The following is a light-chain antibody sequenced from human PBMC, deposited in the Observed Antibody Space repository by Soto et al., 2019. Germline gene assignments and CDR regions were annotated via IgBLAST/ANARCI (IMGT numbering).Light chain of an antibody. V-gene: IGKV3-20*01. CDR1: QSVNIDF. J-gene: IGKJ1*01. CDR3: QHYGSSPT. Sequence: VLTQSPDTLSLSPGERATLSCRASQSVNIDFLVWYQQKPGQAPRLLMFGASIRATGIPDRFSASGSGTDFTLSISRLELEDFAVHYCQHYGSSPTFGQGTKVEIK. CDR2: GAS.